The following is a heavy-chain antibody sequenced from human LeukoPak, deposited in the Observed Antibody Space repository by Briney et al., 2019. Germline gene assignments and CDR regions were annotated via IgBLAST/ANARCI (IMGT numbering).Heavy chain of an antibody. V-gene: IGHV3-7*03. CDR2: IHPDSSDK. CDR3: TRLPRETAGDY. Sequence: GGSLRLSCEASGFTFRHSWLSWIRQTPGKGLEWVANIHPDSSDKFYVDSMEGRFTISRDNTKNSLYLQIDNARLDDTGLYYCTRLPRETAGDYWGQGVPVIVSS. D-gene: IGHD1-14*01. CDR1: GFTFRHSW. J-gene: IGHJ4*02.